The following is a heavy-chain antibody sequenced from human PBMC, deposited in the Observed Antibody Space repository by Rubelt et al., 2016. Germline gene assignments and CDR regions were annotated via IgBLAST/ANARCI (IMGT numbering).Heavy chain of an antibody. J-gene: IGHJ4*02. Sequence: QVQLQESGPGLVKPSETLSLTCTVSGGSISSYYWSWIRQPPGKGLEWIGYLYYSGSTNYNPSLKSRGTISGDTSKNQFSLKLSAVTAADTAVYYCAGGITIFGVASGYFDYWGQGTLVTVSS. D-gene: IGHD3-3*01. CDR1: GGSISSYY. V-gene: IGHV4-59*01. CDR2: LYYSGST. CDR3: AGGITIFGVASGYFDY.